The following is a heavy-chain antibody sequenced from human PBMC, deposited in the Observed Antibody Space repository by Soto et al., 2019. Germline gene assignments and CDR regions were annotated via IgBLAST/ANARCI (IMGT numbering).Heavy chain of an antibody. D-gene: IGHD1-26*01. J-gene: IGHJ4*02. V-gene: IGHV1-8*02. CDR3: ALGSSVGGESSIDY. CDR2: MNPNSGNT. Sequence: ASVKVSCKASGYTFTSYDINWVRQATGQGLEWMGWMNPNSGNTGYAQKFQGRVTMTRNTSISTAYMELSSLRSEDTAVYYCALGSSVGGESSIDYWGQGTLVTVSS. CDR1: GYTFTSYD.